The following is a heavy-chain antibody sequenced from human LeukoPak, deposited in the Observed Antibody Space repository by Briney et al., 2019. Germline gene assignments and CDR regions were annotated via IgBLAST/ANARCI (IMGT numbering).Heavy chain of an antibody. V-gene: IGHV1-2*02. CDR3: ARGGTDYSNRLLDY. Sequence: ASVKVSCKASGYTFTGYFVHWVRQAPGHGPESMGCIHPNSGGTNYAQHFQGRVTMTRDTSISTAYMELSRLRSDDTAVYYCARGGTDYSNRLLDYWGQGTLITVSS. CDR1: GYTFTGYF. J-gene: IGHJ4*02. CDR2: IHPNSGGT. D-gene: IGHD4-11*01.